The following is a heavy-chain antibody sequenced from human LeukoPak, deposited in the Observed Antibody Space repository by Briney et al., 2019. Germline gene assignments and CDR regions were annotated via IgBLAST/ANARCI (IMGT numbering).Heavy chain of an antibody. CDR2: INPNSGGT. CDR3: ARASYYDFWSGYYPFDY. V-gene: IGHV1-2*02. CDR1: GYTFTGYY. Sequence: GASVKVSCKASGYTFTGYYMQWVRQAPGQGLEWMVWINPNSGGTNYAQKFQGRVTMTRDTSISTAYMELSRLRSDDTAVYYCARASYYDFWSGYYPFDYWGQGTLVTVSS. J-gene: IGHJ4*02. D-gene: IGHD3-3*01.